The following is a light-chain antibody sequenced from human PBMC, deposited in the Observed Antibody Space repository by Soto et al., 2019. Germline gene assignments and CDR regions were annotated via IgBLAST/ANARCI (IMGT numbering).Light chain of an antibody. CDR2: DTS. CDR3: QQYKSWPPIT. J-gene: IGKJ5*01. CDR1: QSVSIK. Sequence: EIVMTQSPATLSVSPGERATLSCRASQSVSIKLAWYQQKPGQAPRLLIYDTSTRATGIPARFSGSGSGTEFTLTISSLKSEDYAVYYCQQYKSWPPITFGQGTRLEIK. V-gene: IGKV3-15*01.